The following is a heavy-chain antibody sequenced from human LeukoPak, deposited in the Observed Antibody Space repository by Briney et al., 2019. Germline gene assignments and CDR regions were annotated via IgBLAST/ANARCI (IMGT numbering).Heavy chain of an antibody. V-gene: IGHV4-34*01. CDR1: GGSFSGYY. CDR3: ARDRDYDFWRGVGAFDI. Sequence: PSETLSLTCAVYGGSFSGYYWSWIRQPPGKGLEWIGEINHSGSTNYNPSLKSQVTISVDTSKNQFSLKLSSVTAADTAVYYCARDRDYDFWRGVGAFDIWGQGTMVTVSS. D-gene: IGHD3-3*01. J-gene: IGHJ3*02. CDR2: INHSGST.